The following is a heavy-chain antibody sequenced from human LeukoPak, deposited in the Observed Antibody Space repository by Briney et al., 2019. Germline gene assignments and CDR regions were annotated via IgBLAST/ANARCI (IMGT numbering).Heavy chain of an antibody. J-gene: IGHJ5*02. CDR1: GGSISSGGYY. D-gene: IGHD3-16*01. CDR2: IYYSGST. Sequence: SETLSLTCTVSGGSISSGGYYWSWIRQHPGKGLEWIGYIYYSGSTYYNPSLKSRVTISVDTSKNQFSLKLSSVTAADTAVYYCARVLLWRLDPWGQGTLVTVSS. CDR3: ARVLLWRLDP. V-gene: IGHV4-31*03.